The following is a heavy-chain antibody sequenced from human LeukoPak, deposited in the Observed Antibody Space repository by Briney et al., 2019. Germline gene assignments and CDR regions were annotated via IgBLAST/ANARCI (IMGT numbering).Heavy chain of an antibody. CDR3: ARHSRSAYTGYENAFDI. J-gene: IGHJ3*02. D-gene: IGHD5-12*01. V-gene: IGHV4-39*01. CDR2: IYNSANT. CDR1: GDSICSSSNC. Sequence: SETLSLTCTVSGDSICSSSNCWDWIRQPPGKGLDWISNIYNSANTHYNPSLKTRITMSVDTSKNQFSLKLNSVTAADTGIYYCARHSRSAYTGYENAFDIWGQGTMVTVSS.